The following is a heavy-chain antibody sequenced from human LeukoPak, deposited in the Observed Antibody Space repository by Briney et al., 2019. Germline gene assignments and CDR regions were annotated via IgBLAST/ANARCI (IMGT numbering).Heavy chain of an antibody. D-gene: IGHD3-22*01. CDR2: IIPILGIA. J-gene: IGHJ5*02. V-gene: IGHV1-69*04. CDR3: ARESYYDSRGYGWFDP. Sequence: ASVKVSCKASGGTFSSYAISWVRQAPGQGREWMGRIIPILGIANYAQKFQGRVTIPADKATSTDYMELSSLRSEDTAVYYCARESYYDSRGYGWFDPWGQGPLVTVSS. CDR1: GGTFSSYA.